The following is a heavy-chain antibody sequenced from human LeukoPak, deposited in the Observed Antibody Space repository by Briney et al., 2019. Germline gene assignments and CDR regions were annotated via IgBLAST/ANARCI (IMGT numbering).Heavy chain of an antibody. D-gene: IGHD3-22*01. Sequence: GGSLRLSCAASGLTFSSYSMNWVRQAPGKGLEWVSSISSSSSYIYYADSVKGRFTISRDNAKNSLYLQMNSLRAEDTAVYYCATGPYYDSSGYYLVWDAFDIWGQGTMVTVSS. CDR3: ATGPYYDSSGYYLVWDAFDI. J-gene: IGHJ3*02. CDR2: ISSSSSYI. CDR1: GLTFSSYS. V-gene: IGHV3-21*01.